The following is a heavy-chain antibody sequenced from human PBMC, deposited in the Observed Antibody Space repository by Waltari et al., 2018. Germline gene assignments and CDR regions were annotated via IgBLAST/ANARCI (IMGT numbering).Heavy chain of an antibody. D-gene: IGHD6-13*01. Sequence: GFTFSSYAMSWVRQAPGKGLEWVSAISGSGGSTYYADSVKGRFTISRDNSKNTLYLQMNSLRAEDTAVYYCAKVSQRQQLVPFDYWGQGTLVTVSS. CDR3: AKVSQRQQLVPFDY. J-gene: IGHJ4*02. V-gene: IGHV3-23*01. CDR2: ISGSGGST. CDR1: GFTFSSYA.